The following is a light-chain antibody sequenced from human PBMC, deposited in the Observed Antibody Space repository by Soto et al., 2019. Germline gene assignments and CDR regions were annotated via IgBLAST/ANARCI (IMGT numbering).Light chain of an antibody. CDR3: QQYNGYSPT. CDR1: QDIGDR. CDR2: KAS. V-gene: IGKV1-5*03. J-gene: IGKJ1*01. Sequence: DIQMTQSPSSVSASVGDRVTITCRASQDIGDRLAWFRHKPGKAPKLLIHKASMLESGVPSRFSGSGSETEFTLTISSLQPGDSATYYCQQYNGYSPTFGQGTKVDI.